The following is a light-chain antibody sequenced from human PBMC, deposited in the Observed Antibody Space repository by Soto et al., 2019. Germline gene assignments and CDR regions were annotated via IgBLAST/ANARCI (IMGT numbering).Light chain of an antibody. V-gene: IGLV2-11*01. J-gene: IGLJ3*02. CDR3: CSYAGTYTWV. CDR2: DVN. CDR1: SSDVGGYDY. Sequence: QSALTQPPSVSGSPGQSVTFSCTGTSSDVGGYDYVSWYQQHPGRAPKLLIYDVNKRPSGVPDRFSGSKSANTASLTISGLQVDDEADYYCCSYAGTYTWVFGGGTKLTVL.